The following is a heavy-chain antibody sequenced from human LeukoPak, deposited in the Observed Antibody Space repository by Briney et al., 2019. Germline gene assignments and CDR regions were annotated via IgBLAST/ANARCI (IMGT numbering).Heavy chain of an antibody. J-gene: IGHJ4*02. CDR1: GFTFSSYE. CDR2: ISSSGSTI. CDR3: ARSGSGWINFDY. V-gene: IGHV3-48*03. D-gene: IGHD6-19*01. Sequence: GGSLRLSCAASGFTFSSYEMNWVRQAPGKGLEWVSYISSSGSTIYYADSVKGRFTISRDNAKNSLYLQMNSLRAEDTAVYYCARSGSGWINFDYWGQGTPVTVSS.